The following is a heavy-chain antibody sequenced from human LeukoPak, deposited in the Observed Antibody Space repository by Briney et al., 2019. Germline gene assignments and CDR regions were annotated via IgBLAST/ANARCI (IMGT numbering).Heavy chain of an antibody. D-gene: IGHD2-2*01. CDR3: ASLRYCSSTSCYGSLALDP. Sequence: ASVKVSCKASGYTFTGYYMHWVRQAPGQGLEWMGWINPNSGGTNYAQRFQGRVTMTRDTSISTAHMELSRLRSDDTAVYYCASLRYCSSTSCYGSLALDPWGQGTLVTVSS. J-gene: IGHJ5*02. CDR1: GYTFTGYY. V-gene: IGHV1-2*02. CDR2: INPNSGGT.